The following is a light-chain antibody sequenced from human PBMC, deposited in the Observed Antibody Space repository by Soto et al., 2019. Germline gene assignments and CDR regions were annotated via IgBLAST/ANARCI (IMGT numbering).Light chain of an antibody. Sequence: DIVMTPTPDSLAVSLGESAAISCTSVHSVLYGSNNKNSLAWYQQKPGKAPKLLIYKASSLENGVPSRFSGSGSGTEFTLAITSLQPDDFATYYCQHYNTEWTFGQGTKVDI. CDR3: QHYNTEWT. J-gene: IGKJ1*01. V-gene: IGKV4-1*01. CDR1: HSVLYGSNNKNS. CDR2: KAS.